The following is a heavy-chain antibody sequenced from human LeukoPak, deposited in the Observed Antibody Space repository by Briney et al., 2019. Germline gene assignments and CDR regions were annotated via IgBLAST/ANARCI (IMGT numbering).Heavy chain of an antibody. CDR3: ASSIVYCSSTSCYFN. Sequence: ASVKVSCKASGYTFTGYFMHWVREAPGQGLEWMGWINPNSGGTNYAQKFQGRVTMTRDTSISTAYMELSRLRSDDTAVYYCASSIVYCSSTSCYFNWGQGTLVTVSS. J-gene: IGHJ4*02. V-gene: IGHV1-2*02. CDR2: INPNSGGT. D-gene: IGHD2-2*01. CDR1: GYTFTGYF.